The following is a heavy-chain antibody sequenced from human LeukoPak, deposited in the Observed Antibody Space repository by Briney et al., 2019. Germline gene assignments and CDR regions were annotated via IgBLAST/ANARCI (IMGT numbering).Heavy chain of an antibody. V-gene: IGHV4-34*01. CDR2: MNQRGSM. CDR3: ARGRRGPHTQIAARPYYFDY. CDR1: GASFTGYY. J-gene: IGHJ4*02. Sequence: PSETLSLTCDVYGASFTGYYWSWIRQSPGKGLEWIGEMNQRGSMNYNPSLKSRVTISVDTSKNQFSLKLSSVTAADTAVYYCARGRRGPHTQIAARPYYFDYWGQGTLVTVSS. D-gene: IGHD6-6*01.